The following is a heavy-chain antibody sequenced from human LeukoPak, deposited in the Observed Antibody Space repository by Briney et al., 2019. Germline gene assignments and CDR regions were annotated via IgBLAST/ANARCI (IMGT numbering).Heavy chain of an antibody. CDR2: IKQDGSEK. Sequence: GGSLRLSCAASGFTFSSYWMSWVRQAPGKGLEWVANIKQDGSEKYYVDSVKGRSTISRDNAKNSLYLQMNSLRAEDTAVYYCAREFGYQLEDAFDIWGQGTMVTVSS. J-gene: IGHJ3*02. CDR1: GFTFSSYW. D-gene: IGHD2-2*01. CDR3: AREFGYQLEDAFDI. V-gene: IGHV3-7*03.